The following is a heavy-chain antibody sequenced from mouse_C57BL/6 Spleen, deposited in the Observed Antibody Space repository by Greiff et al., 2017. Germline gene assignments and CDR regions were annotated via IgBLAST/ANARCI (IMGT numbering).Heavy chain of an antibody. CDR2: IRLKSDNYAT. D-gene: IGHD2-1*01. CDR1: GFTFSNYW. Sequence: EVMLVESGGGLVQPGGSMKLSCVASGFTFSNYWMNWVRQSPEKGLEWVAQIRLKSDNYATHYAESVKGRFTISRDDSKSSVYLQMNNLRAEDTGIYYCTYGNYDYYAMDYWGQGTSVTVSS. CDR3: TYGNYDYYAMDY. V-gene: IGHV6-3*01. J-gene: IGHJ4*01.